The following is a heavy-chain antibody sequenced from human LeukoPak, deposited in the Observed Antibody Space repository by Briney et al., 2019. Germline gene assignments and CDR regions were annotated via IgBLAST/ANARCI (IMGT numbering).Heavy chain of an antibody. CDR3: ARDEEAAGAQLAPNWVAFDI. CDR2: IWYDGSNK. Sequence: GGSLRLSCAASGFTFSSYGMHWVRQAPGKGLEWVAVIWYDGSNKYYADSVKVRFTISRDNSKNTLYMQMNNLTAEDTAVYYCARDEEAAGAQLAPNWVAFDIWGQGTMVTVSS. D-gene: IGHD7-27*01. V-gene: IGHV3-33*01. CDR1: GFTFSSYG. J-gene: IGHJ3*02.